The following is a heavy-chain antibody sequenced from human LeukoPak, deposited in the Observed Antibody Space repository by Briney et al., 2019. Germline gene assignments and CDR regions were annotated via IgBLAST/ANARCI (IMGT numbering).Heavy chain of an antibody. J-gene: IGHJ3*02. D-gene: IGHD1-1*01. CDR3: ATDQLTSTGDAFDI. CDR1: GYTLTELS. CDR2: FDPEDGET. V-gene: IGHV1-24*01. Sequence: ASVKVSCKVSGYTLTELSMHWVRQAPGKGLEWMGGFDPEDGETIYAQKFQGRVTMTEDTSTDTAYMELSSLRSEDTAVYYCATDQLTSTGDAFDIWGQGTMVTVSS.